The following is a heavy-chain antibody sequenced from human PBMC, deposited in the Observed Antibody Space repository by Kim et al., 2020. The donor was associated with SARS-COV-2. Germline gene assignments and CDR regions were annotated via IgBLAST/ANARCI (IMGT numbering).Heavy chain of an antibody. D-gene: IGHD5-12*01. J-gene: IGHJ4*02. V-gene: IGHV3-9*01. CDR2: ISWNSGSI. CDR3: AKDDGYSGYGED. CDR1: GFTFDDYA. Sequence: GGSLRLSCAASGFTFDDYAMHWVRQAPGKGLEWVSGISWNSGSIGYADSVKGRFTISRDNAKNSLYLQMNSLRAEDTALYYCAKDDGYSGYGEDWGQGTL.